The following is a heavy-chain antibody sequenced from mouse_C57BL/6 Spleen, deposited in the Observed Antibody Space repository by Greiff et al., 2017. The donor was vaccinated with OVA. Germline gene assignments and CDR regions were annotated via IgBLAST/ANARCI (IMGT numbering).Heavy chain of an antibody. V-gene: IGHV14-2*01. D-gene: IGHD2-3*01. CDR2: IDPEDGET. CDR3: AIRFYDGSAWFAY. CDR1: GFNIKDYY. Sequence: EVKLVDSGAELVKPGASVKLSCTASGFNIKDYYMHWVKQRTEQGLEWIGRIDPEDGETKYAPQFQGKATITADTSSNTAYLQLSSLTSEDSAVYYCAIRFYDGSAWFAYWGQGTLVTVSA. J-gene: IGHJ3*01.